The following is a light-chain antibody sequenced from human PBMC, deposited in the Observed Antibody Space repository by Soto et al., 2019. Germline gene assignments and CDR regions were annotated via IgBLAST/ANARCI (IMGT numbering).Light chain of an antibody. CDR1: SSDVGGYNY. Sequence: QSVLIQPASVSGSPGQSITISCTGTSSDVGGYNYVSWYQQHPGKAPKLMIYDVSNRPSGVSNRFSGSKSGNTASLTISGLQAEDEADYYCSSYTSSYYVFGTGTKVTVL. V-gene: IGLV2-14*01. CDR2: DVS. CDR3: SSYTSSYYV. J-gene: IGLJ1*01.